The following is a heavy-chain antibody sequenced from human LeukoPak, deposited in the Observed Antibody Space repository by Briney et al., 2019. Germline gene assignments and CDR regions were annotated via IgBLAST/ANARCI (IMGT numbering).Heavy chain of an antibody. D-gene: IGHD2-21*02. J-gene: IGHJ4*02. CDR3: ARDGVDLSRILVVTALDY. CDR1: GFTFSSYS. V-gene: IGHV3-21*01. Sequence: GGSLRLSCAASGFTFSSYSMNWVRQAPGKGLEWVSSISSSSSYIYYADSVKGRFTISRDNAKNSLYLQMNSLRAEDTAVYYCARDGVDLSRILVVTALDYWGQGTLVTVSS. CDR2: ISSSSSYI.